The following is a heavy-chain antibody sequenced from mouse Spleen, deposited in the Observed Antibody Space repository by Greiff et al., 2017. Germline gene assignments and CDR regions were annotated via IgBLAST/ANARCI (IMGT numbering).Heavy chain of an antibody. V-gene: IGHV3-8*02. CDR2: ISYSGST. J-gene: IGHJ1*01. Sequence: EVQLVESGPSLVKPSQTLSLTCSVSGDSITSGYWNWIRKFPGNKLEYMGYISYSGSTYYYPSLKSRISITRDTSKNQYYLQLNSVTTEDTATNDCARYGFYWYFDVWGAGTTVTVSS. CDR3: ARYGFYWYFDV. CDR1: GDSITSGY.